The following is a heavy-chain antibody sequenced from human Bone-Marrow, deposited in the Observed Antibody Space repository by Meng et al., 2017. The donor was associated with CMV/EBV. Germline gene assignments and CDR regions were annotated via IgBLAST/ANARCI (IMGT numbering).Heavy chain of an antibody. D-gene: IGHD5-24*01. J-gene: IGHJ4*02. Sequence: GESLKISCGAAGFTFSSYWMSWVRQAPGKGLEWVANIKQDGGETYYAASVKGRFTISRDNAKKSLYLQMNSLRAEDTAVYYCARDLVGYNTIDYWGQGTLVTGAS. V-gene: IGHV3-7*01. CDR3: ARDLVGYNTIDY. CDR2: IKQDGGET. CDR1: GFTFSSYW.